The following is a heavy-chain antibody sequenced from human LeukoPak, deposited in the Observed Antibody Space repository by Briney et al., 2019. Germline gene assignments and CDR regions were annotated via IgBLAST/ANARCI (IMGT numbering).Heavy chain of an antibody. CDR3: ARYYDFWSGLTRRDAFDI. CDR1: GGTFSSYA. Sequence: ASVKVSCKASGGTFSSYAISWVRQAPGQGLEWMGGIIPIFGTANYAQKFQGRVTITADKSTSTAYMELSSLRSEDTAVYYCARYYDFWSGLTRRDAFDIWGQGTMVTVSS. D-gene: IGHD3-3*01. CDR2: IIPIFGTA. J-gene: IGHJ3*02. V-gene: IGHV1-69*06.